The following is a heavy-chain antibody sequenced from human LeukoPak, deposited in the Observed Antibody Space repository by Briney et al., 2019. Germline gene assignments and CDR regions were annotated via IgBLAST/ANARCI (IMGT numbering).Heavy chain of an antibody. CDR2: INPKIGGT. J-gene: IGHJ4*02. Sequence: GASVKVSCKASGYTFAGYYMHWVRQAPGQGLKWMGWINPKIGGTNYAQKFQGRVTMTRDTSISTAYMELSRLRSDDTAVYYCAREIGSGSFLDNWGQGTLVTVSS. D-gene: IGHD3-10*01. CDR3: AREIGSGSFLDN. CDR1: GYTFAGYY. V-gene: IGHV1-2*02.